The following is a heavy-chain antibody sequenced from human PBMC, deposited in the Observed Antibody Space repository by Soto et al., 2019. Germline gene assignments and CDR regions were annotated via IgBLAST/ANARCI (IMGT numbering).Heavy chain of an antibody. J-gene: IGHJ4*02. V-gene: IGHV3-48*01. CDR3: VRDPLVTRFDC. CDR2: ISSSASTI. Sequence: HPGGSLRLSCAASGFTFSSHSMNWVRQAPGKGLEWVSYISSSASTIYCADSVKGRFTNSRDNAKKSLYLQMNSLRAEDTAVYYYVRDPLVTRFDCWGQGALVTVSS. CDR1: GFTFSSHS.